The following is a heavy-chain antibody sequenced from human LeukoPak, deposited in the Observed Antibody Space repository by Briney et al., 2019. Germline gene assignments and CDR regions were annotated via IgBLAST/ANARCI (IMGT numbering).Heavy chain of an antibody. V-gene: IGHV4-34*01. CDR3: ARALYCSSTSCPNHIAARPLDY. J-gene: IGHJ4*02. Sequence: SETLSLTCAVYGGSFSGYYWSWIRQPPGKGLEWIGEINHSGSTNYNPSLKSRVTISVDTSKNQFSLKLSSVTAADTAVYYCARALYCSSTSCPNHIAARPLDYWGREPWSPSPQ. D-gene: IGHD2-2*01. CDR1: GGSFSGYY. CDR2: INHSGST.